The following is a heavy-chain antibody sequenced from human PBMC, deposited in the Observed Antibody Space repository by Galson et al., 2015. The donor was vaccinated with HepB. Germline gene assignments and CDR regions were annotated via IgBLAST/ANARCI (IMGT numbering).Heavy chain of an antibody. Sequence: PALVKPTQTLTLTCTVSGFPLSNARTGVSWIRQPPGKALEWLAHIFSNDEKSYSTSLKSRLTISKDTSKSQVVLTMTNMDPVDTATYYCARILHGYSGYEPIDYWGQGTLVTVSS. CDR1: GFPLSNARTG. V-gene: IGHV2-26*01. CDR3: ARILHGYSGYEPIDY. CDR2: IFSNDEK. D-gene: IGHD5-12*01. J-gene: IGHJ4*02.